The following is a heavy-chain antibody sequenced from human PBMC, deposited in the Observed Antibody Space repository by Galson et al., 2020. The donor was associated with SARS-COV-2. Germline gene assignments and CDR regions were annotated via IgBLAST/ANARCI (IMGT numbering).Heavy chain of an antibody. D-gene: IGHD3-22*01. CDR2: INPVGGA. V-gene: IGHV1-46*01. CDR3: ARDSRVNYYYDSSGYYPYWYFDL. Sequence: ASVTLSCKASGYTFTSYSTHWVRNAPGQGLEWMGIINPVGGATYAQKFQGRVTMTRDTSTSTVYMDLSSLRSDDTAVYYCARDSRVNYYYDSSGYYPYWYFDLWCRGTLVTVSS. CDR1: GYTFTSYS. J-gene: IGHJ2*01.